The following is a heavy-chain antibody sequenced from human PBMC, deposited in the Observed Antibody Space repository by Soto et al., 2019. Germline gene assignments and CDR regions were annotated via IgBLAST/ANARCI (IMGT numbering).Heavy chain of an antibody. CDR3: AIDKNLWFGELLRWAYYYYGMDV. J-gene: IGHJ6*02. CDR2: IGAYNGNT. Sequence: ASVKVSCKASGYTFTSYGISWVRQAPGQGLEWMGWIGAYNGNTNYAQKLQSRVTMTTDTSTSTAYMELRSLRSDDTAAYYCAIDKNLWFGELLRWAYYYYGMDVWGQ. D-gene: IGHD3-10*01. V-gene: IGHV1-18*01. CDR1: GYTFTSYG.